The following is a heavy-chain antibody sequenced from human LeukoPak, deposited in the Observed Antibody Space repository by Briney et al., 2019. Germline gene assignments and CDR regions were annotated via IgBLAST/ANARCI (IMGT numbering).Heavy chain of an antibody. Sequence: QAGGSLRLSCAASGFTFSSYAMHWVRQAPGKGLEWVAVISYDGSNKYYADSVKGRFTISRDNSKNTLYLQMNSLRAEDTAVYYCAKWGQQLDKQWLLVYYFDYWGQGTLVTVSS. CDR2: ISYDGSNK. CDR3: AKWGQQLDKQWLLVYYFDY. CDR1: GFTFSSYA. V-gene: IGHV3-30*18. D-gene: IGHD6-13*01. J-gene: IGHJ4*02.